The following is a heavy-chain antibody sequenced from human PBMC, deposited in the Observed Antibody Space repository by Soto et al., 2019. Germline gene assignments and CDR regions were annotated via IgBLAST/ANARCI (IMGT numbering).Heavy chain of an antibody. CDR3: ARHGLMGSSVFYS. CDR2: ISTSVTT. V-gene: IGHV4-4*07. J-gene: IGHJ5*01. Sequence: QVQLQASGPGLVKPSETLSLTCTVSGGSTRGYYWSWIRQHAGKGLEWIGRISTSVTTNYNPSLKRRASMSVDTSTTQFHLKLSSVTAAETAVYCCARHGLMGSSVFYSWGHGTLVTAS. D-gene: IGHD2-8*01. CDR1: GGSTRGYY.